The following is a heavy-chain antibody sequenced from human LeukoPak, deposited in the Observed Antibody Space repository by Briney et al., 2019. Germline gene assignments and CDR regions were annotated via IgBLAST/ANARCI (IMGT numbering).Heavy chain of an antibody. CDR3: ARAGYSGYDETLADY. J-gene: IGHJ4*02. CDR2: INPNSGGT. D-gene: IGHD5-12*01. V-gene: IGHV1-2*02. Sequence: GASVKVSCKASGYTFTGYYMHWVRQAPGQGLEWMGWINPNSGGTNYAQKFQGRVTMTRDTSISTACMELSRLRSDDTAVYYCARAGYSGYDETLADYWGQGTLVTVSS. CDR1: GYTFTGYY.